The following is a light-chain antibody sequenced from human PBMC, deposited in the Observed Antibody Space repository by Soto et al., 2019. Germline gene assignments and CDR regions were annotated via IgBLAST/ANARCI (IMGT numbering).Light chain of an antibody. CDR2: WAS. CDR3: QQYYSTLTWT. V-gene: IGKV4-1*01. Sequence: DIVMTQSPDSLAVFLGERATINCTSSQSVLYSSTNKNYLAWYQQKPGQPPKLLIYWASTRESGVPDRFSGSGSGTDFTLTISSLQAEDVAVYYCQQYYSTLTWTFGQGTKVEIK. CDR1: QSVLYSSTNKNY. J-gene: IGKJ1*01.